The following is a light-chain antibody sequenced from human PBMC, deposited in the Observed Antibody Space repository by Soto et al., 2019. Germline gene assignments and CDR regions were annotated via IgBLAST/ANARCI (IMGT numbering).Light chain of an antibody. CDR1: QSVSSSY. V-gene: IGKV3-20*01. CDR2: GAS. J-gene: IGKJ4*01. CDR3: QQYGSART. Sequence: EIVLTQSPGTLSLSPGERANLSCRASQSVSSSYLAWYQQKPGQAPRLLIYGASSRATGIPDRFSGSGSGTDFTLTISRLQPEKVAGYYWQQYGSARTFGGGTNVEIK.